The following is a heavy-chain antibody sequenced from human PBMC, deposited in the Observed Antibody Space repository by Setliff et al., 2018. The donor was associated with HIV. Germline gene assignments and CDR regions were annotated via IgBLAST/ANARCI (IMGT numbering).Heavy chain of an antibody. CDR1: GYNFIAYA. Sequence: ASVKVSCKTSGYNFIAYAINWVRQAPGQGFEWMGWINTDTGTPTYAQGLTGRFVFSLDTSVSTAYLQISSLKAADTAMYYCVGLLSPDYDLDYWGQGTLVTVSS. D-gene: IGHD3-3*01. CDR3: VGLLSPDYDLDY. J-gene: IGHJ4*02. V-gene: IGHV7-4-1*02. CDR2: INTDTGTP.